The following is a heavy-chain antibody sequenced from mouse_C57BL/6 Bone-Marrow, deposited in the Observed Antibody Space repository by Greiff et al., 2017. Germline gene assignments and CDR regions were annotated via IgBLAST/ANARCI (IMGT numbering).Heavy chain of an antibody. CDR2: ISSGGDYI. D-gene: IGHD1-1*01. CDR3: TREFITTVVVPMDY. J-gene: IGHJ4*01. CDR1: GFTFSSYA. V-gene: IGHV5-9-1*02. Sequence: EVQGVESGEGLVKPGGSLKLSCAASGFTFSSYAMSWVRQTPEKRLAWVAYISSGGDYIYYADTVKGRFTISRDNARNTLYLQMSSLKSEDTAMYYCTREFITTVVVPMDYWGQGTSVTVAS.